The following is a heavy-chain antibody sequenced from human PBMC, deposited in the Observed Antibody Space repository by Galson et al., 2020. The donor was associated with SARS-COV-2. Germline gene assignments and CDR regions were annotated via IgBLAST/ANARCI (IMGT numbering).Heavy chain of an antibody. CDR2: ISSDGSVK. CDR1: GFTFSSYG. J-gene: IGHJ3*02. CDR3: ARERALFDGYDI. D-gene: IGHD3-10*02. Sequence: GESLKISCEASGFTFSSYGMHWVRQAPGKGLEWVAGISSDGSVKKHADSVKGRFTISRDNSKNTLYLQMSSVRTEDTAVYYCARERALFDGYDIWGQGTMVTVSS. V-gene: IGHV3-30*03.